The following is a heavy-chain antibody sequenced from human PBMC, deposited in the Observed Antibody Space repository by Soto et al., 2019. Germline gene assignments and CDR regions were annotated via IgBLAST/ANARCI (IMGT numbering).Heavy chain of an antibody. CDR2: IIPIFGTA. CDR1: GGTFSSYA. D-gene: IGHD2-2*01. V-gene: IGHV1-69*13. CDR3: ARGGGYCSSTSCHNWFDA. Sequence: SVKVSCKASGGTFSSYAISWVRQAPGQGLEWMGGIIPIFGTANYAQKFQGRVTITADESTSTAYMELSSLRSEDTAVYYCARGGGYCSSTSCHNWFDAWGQRTLVTVCS. J-gene: IGHJ5*02.